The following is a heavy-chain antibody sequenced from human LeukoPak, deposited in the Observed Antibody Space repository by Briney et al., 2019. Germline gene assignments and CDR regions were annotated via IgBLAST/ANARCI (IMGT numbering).Heavy chain of an antibody. V-gene: IGHV3-48*03. D-gene: IGHD3-22*01. CDR2: ISSSGSTI. J-gene: IGHJ4*02. CDR1: GFTFSSYE. CDR3: AKDSSVFYYDSRSLDY. Sequence: GGSLRLSCAASGFTFSSYEMNWVRQAPGKGLEWVSYISSSGSTIYYADSVEGRFTISRDNAKNSLYLQMNSLRAEDTAVYYCAKDSSVFYYDSRSLDYWGQGTLVTVSS.